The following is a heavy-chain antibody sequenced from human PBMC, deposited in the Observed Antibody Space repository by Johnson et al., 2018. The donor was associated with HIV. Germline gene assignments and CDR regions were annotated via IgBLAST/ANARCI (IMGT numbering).Heavy chain of an antibody. CDR1: GFTFSSYW. V-gene: IGHV3-20*04. CDR2: INWNGGST. D-gene: IGHD3-22*01. J-gene: IGHJ3*02. CDR3: ASLTYYYDSSGYYVDAFDI. Sequence: VQLVESGGGLVQPGGSLRLSCAASGFTFSSYWMHWVRQVPRKGLEWVSGINWNGGSTGYADSVRGRFTISRDNAKNSLYLQMNSLRAEDTALYYCASLTYYYDSSGYYVDAFDIWGQGTMVTVSS.